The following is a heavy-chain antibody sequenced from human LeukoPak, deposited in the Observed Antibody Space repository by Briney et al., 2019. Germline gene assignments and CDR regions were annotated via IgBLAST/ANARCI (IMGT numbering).Heavy chain of an antibody. CDR2: INPNSGGT. CDR1: GYTFTGHY. V-gene: IGHV1-2*02. J-gene: IGHJ4*02. D-gene: IGHD6-6*01. Sequence: GGSVKVSCKTSGYTFTGHYMHWVRQAPGQGLEWMGWINPNSGGTYYAQKFQGRVTMTRDTSISTAYMELSRLRSDDTAVYYCTIAARPIWFDYWGQGTLVTVSS. CDR3: TIAARPIWFDY.